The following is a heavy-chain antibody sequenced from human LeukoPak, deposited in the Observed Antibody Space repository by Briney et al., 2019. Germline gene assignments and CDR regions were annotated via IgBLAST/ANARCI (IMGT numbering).Heavy chain of an antibody. Sequence: PGGSLRLSCEASGFTFSNYAMSWVRQAPGKGLEWVSSISGSSDNTNYADSVKGRFTISRDNSKNTLYLQMNSLRAEDTAVYYCASGVMDEATISYFDYWGQGTLVTVSS. CDR1: GFTFSNYA. CDR2: ISGSSDNT. V-gene: IGHV3-23*01. D-gene: IGHD5-12*01. J-gene: IGHJ4*02. CDR3: ASGVMDEATISYFDY.